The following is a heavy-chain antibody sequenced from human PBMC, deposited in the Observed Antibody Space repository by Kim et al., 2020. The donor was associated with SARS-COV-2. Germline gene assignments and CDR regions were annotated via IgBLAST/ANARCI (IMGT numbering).Heavy chain of an antibody. CDR3: AKPRVSGDYIHYGMDV. D-gene: IGHD4-17*01. Sequence: GWSLRLSCAASGFTFSSYAMHWVRQAPGKGLEWVAVIWYDGSNKYYADSVKGRFTISRDNSKNTLYLQMNSLRAEDTAVYYCAKPRVSGDYIHYGMDVWGQGTTVTVSS. V-gene: IGHV3-33*06. CDR2: IWYDGSNK. CDR1: GFTFSSYA. J-gene: IGHJ6*02.